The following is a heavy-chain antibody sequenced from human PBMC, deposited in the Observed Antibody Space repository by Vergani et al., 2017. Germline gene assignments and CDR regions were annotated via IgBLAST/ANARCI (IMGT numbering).Heavy chain of an antibody. J-gene: IGHJ6*02. Sequence: EVQLVESGGGLVQPGGSLRLSCAASGFTFSSYWMSWVRQAPGKGLEGVANIKQDGSEKYYVDSVKGRFTISRDNAKNTLYLQMNSLRAEDTAVYYCAKVGRGSIATPYYYYGMDVWGQGTTVTVSS. V-gene: IGHV3-7*03. D-gene: IGHD6-6*01. CDR1: GFTFSSYW. CDR2: IKQDGSEK. CDR3: AKVGRGSIATPYYYYGMDV.